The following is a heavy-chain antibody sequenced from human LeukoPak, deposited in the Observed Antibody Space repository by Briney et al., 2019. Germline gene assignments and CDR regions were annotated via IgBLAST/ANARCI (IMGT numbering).Heavy chain of an antibody. CDR2: ISYDGSNQ. V-gene: IGHV3-30*04. J-gene: IGHJ4*02. Sequence: GGSVRLSCAASGFTFSSYAMHWVRQAPGKGLEWVAVISYDGSNQYYADSVKGRFTISRDNSKITLYLQMNSLRDEDTAVYYCARISYDSSGYYDYWGQGTLVTVSS. CDR3: ARISYDSSGYYDY. D-gene: IGHD3-22*01. CDR1: GFTFSSYA.